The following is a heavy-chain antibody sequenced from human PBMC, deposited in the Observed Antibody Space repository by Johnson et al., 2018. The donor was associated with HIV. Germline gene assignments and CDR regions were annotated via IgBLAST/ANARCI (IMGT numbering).Heavy chain of an antibody. J-gene: IGHJ3*02. Sequence: QVQLVESGGGLVKPGGSLRLSCAASGFTFSDYYMSWIRQAPGKGLEWVSYITSTGITVYYAASVKGRFTISRDNAKNSVYLQMGSLRAEDMAVYYCARGGPIAVETTGAFDIWGQGTMVTVSS. CDR2: ITSTGITV. V-gene: IGHV3-11*04. CDR3: ARGGPIAVETTGAFDI. CDR1: GFTFSDYY. D-gene: IGHD6-19*01.